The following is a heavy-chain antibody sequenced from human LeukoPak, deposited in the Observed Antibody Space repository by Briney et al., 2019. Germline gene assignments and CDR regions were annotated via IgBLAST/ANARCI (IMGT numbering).Heavy chain of an antibody. J-gene: IGHJ4*02. CDR1: GGSISSYY. CDR2: IYYSGST. Sequence: SETLSLTCTVSGGSISSYYWSWIRQPPGKGLEWIGYIYYSGSTNYNPSLKSRVTISVDTSKNQFSLKLSSVTAADTAVYYCARDRPRMGLDYWGQGTLVTVSS. V-gene: IGHV4-59*01. D-gene: IGHD2-8*01. CDR3: ARDRPRMGLDY.